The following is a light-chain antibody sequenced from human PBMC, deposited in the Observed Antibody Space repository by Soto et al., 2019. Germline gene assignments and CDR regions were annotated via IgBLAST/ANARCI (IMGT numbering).Light chain of an antibody. CDR2: KAS. CDR3: QHYNSYSWT. Sequence: DIQMTQSPSTLSASVGDRVTITCRASQSISSWLAWYQQKPGKAPKLLIYKASSLESGVPSRFSGSGSGTEFTLTTSSLQPDDFATYYCQHYNSYSWTFGQATKVEIK. CDR1: QSISSW. V-gene: IGKV1-5*03. J-gene: IGKJ1*01.